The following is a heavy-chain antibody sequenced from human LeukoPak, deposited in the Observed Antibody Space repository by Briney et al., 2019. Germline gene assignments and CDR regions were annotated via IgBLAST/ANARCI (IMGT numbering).Heavy chain of an antibody. D-gene: IGHD5-18*01. CDR3: ARDIRYSYGYGGDY. CDR1: GFTFSSYW. Sequence: PGGSLRLSCAASGFTFSSYWMSWVRQAPGKGLEWVANIKQDGSEKYYVDSVKGRFTISRDNSKNTLYLQMNSLRAEDTAVYYCARDIRYSYGYGGDYWGQGTLVTVSS. CDR2: IKQDGSEK. V-gene: IGHV3-7*03. J-gene: IGHJ4*02.